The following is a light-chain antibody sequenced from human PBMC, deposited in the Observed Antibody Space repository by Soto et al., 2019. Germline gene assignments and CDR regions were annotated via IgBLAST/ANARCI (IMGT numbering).Light chain of an antibody. CDR3: SSYTTSSTLEV. CDR1: SSDVGGYKF. V-gene: IGLV2-14*01. Sequence: QSVLTQPASVSGSPGQSITISCTGTSSDVGGYKFVSWYQQHPGKVPKLLIYEVSNRPSGVSNRFSGSKSGNTASLTISGLQAEDEADYYCSSYTTSSTLEVFGPVTKVIVL. J-gene: IGLJ1*01. CDR2: EVS.